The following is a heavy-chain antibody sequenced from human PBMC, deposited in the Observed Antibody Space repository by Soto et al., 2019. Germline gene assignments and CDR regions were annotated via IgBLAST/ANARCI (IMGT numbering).Heavy chain of an antibody. CDR3: ARRGAVAGLHY. D-gene: IGHD6-19*01. Sequence: EVQLVESGGGLVQPGGSLRASCAASGFTFSSYWMHWVRQAPGKGLVWVSRINSDGSSTSYADSVKGRFTISRDNAKNTLYLQMNSLRAEDTAIYYCARRGAVAGLHYWGQGTLVTVSS. CDR1: GFTFSSYW. V-gene: IGHV3-74*01. CDR2: INSDGSST. J-gene: IGHJ4*02.